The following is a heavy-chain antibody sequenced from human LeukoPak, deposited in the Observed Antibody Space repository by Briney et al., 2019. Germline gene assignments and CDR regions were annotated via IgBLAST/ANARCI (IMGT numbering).Heavy chain of an antibody. Sequence: GGSLRLSCAASGFTVSSNYMSWVRQAPGKGLEWVSVIYSGGSTYYADSVKGRFTISRDNAKNSLYLQMNSLRAEDTAVYYCARDLLNYYDSSGYSANAFDIWGQGTMVTVSS. CDR3: ARDLLNYYDSSGYSANAFDI. D-gene: IGHD3-22*01. CDR2: IYSGGST. CDR1: GFTVSSNY. V-gene: IGHV3-53*01. J-gene: IGHJ3*02.